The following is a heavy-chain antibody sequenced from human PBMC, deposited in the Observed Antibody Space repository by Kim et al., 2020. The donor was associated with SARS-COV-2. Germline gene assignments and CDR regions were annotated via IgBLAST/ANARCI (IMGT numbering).Heavy chain of an antibody. CDR2: NNSDGSST. Sequence: GGSLRLSCAASGFTFSSYWMHWVRQAPGKGLVWVSRNNSDGSSTSYADSVKGRFTISRDNAKNTLYLQMNSLRAEDTAVYYCAGDLNPYSSGWSLDYWGQGTLVTVSS. CDR3: AGDLNPYSSGWSLDY. D-gene: IGHD6-19*01. V-gene: IGHV3-74*01. CDR1: GFTFSSYW. J-gene: IGHJ4*02.